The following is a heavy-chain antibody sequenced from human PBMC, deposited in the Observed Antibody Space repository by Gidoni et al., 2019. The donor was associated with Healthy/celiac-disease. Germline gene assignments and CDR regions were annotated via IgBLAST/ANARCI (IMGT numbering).Heavy chain of an antibody. V-gene: IGHV4-39*01. J-gene: IGHJ4*02. Sequence: QLQLQESGPGLVKPSETLSLTCTVSGGSISSSSYYWGWIRQPPGKGLEWIGSIYYSGSTYYNPSLKSRVTISVDTSKNQFSLKLSSVTAADTAVYYCARLSTVAGTNYFDYWGQGTLVTVSS. D-gene: IGHD6-19*01. CDR1: GGSISSSSYY. CDR3: ARLSTVAGTNYFDY. CDR2: IYYSGST.